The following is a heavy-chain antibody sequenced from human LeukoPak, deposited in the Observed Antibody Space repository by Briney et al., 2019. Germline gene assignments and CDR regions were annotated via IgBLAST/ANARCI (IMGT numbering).Heavy chain of an antibody. CDR2: IDSSDSYT. V-gene: IGHV5-10-1*01. CDR3: ARTDSAYEYLDY. Sequence: GESLKISCQGSGYSFTTYCISWVRQMPGKGLEWMGRIDSSDSYTRHSPSSQGDVTISADKSITTAYLQWSSLRASDTAMYYCARTDSAYEYLDYWGQGTLVTVSS. J-gene: IGHJ4*02. CDR1: GYSFTTYC. D-gene: IGHD5-12*01.